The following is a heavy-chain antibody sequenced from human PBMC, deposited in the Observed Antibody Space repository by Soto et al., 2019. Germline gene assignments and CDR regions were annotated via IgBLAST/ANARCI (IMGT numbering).Heavy chain of an antibody. CDR2: IIPILGIA. Sequence: QVQLVQSGAEVKKPGSSEKVSCKASGGTFSSYTISWVRQAPGQGLEWMGRIIPILGIANYAQKFQGRVTITADKSTSTAYMELSSLRSEDTAVYYCARGGDDNWFDPWGQGTLVTVSS. J-gene: IGHJ5*02. CDR3: ARGGDDNWFDP. V-gene: IGHV1-69*02. D-gene: IGHD4-17*01. CDR1: GGTFSSYT.